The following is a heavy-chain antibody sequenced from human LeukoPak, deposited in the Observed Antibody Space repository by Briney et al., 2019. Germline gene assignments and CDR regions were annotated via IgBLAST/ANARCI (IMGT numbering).Heavy chain of an antibody. D-gene: IGHD6-19*01. CDR1: GFTVSSNY. Sequence: PGGSLRLSCAASGFTVSSNYMSWVRQAPGKGLEWVSIIYSGGSTFYADSVKGRFTISRDNSKNTLYLQMNSLRAEDTAVYYCTSSGWYRTFDYWGQGTLVTVSS. CDR2: IYSGGST. CDR3: TSSGWYRTFDY. V-gene: IGHV3-53*01. J-gene: IGHJ4*02.